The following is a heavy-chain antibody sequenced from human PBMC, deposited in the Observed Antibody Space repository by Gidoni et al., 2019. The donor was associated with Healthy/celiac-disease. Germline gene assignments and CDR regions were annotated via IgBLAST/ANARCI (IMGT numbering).Heavy chain of an antibody. CDR2: ISYDGSNK. CDR3: ARGGPGEYYYYYMDV. Sequence: QVQLVESGGGVVQPGRSLRLSCAASGFTFSSYAMHWVRQAPGKGLEWVAVISYDGSNKYYADSVKGRFTISRDNSKNTLYLQMNSLRAEDTAVYYCARGGPGEYYYYYMDVWGKGTTVTVSS. D-gene: IGHD7-27*01. J-gene: IGHJ6*03. V-gene: IGHV3-30-3*01. CDR1: GFTFSSYA.